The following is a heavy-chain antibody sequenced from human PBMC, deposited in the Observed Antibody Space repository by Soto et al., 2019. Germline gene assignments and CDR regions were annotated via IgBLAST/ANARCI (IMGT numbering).Heavy chain of an antibody. J-gene: IGHJ6*02. CDR2: IIPLHNTS. CDR1: GGAFTNYS. CDR3: AIWSNWNPLYSRGMDV. Sequence: QVQLLQSGAEVKKPGSSVKVSCKVSGGAFTNYSLNWVRHAPGQGLEWLGGIIPLHNTSNYSLKLLGRGSVTADISSNTVYMHLSGLTLDDTATYYCAIWSNWNPLYSRGMDVWGQGTTVTVSS. V-gene: IGHV1-69*06. D-gene: IGHD1-20*01.